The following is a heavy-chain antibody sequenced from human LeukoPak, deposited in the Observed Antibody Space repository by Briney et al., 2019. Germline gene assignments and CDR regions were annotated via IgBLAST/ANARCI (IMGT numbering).Heavy chain of an antibody. CDR3: ARAPAIYGSGSYLGY. CDR2: IYSGGST. Sequence: GGSLRLSCAASGFTVSSNYMSWVRQAPGKGLEWVSVIYSGGSTYYADSVKGRFTTSRDNSKNTLYLQMNSLRAEDTVVYYCARAPAIYGSGSYLGYWGQGTLVTVSS. CDR1: GFTVSSNY. V-gene: IGHV3-53*01. D-gene: IGHD3-10*01. J-gene: IGHJ4*02.